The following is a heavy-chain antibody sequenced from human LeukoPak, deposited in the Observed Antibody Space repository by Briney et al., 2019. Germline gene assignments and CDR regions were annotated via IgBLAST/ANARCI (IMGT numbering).Heavy chain of an antibody. CDR1: GFTFSGFA. Sequence: GGSLRPSCAASGFTFSGFAMSWIRQAPGKGLEWVSSISRSGESTFYADSVRGRFTISRDNSKNTVSLQMESLRAEDTALYYCAKDYAVGSIDYWGQGTLVTVSS. J-gene: IGHJ4*02. D-gene: IGHD3-16*01. CDR3: AKDYAVGSIDY. V-gene: IGHV3-23*01. CDR2: ISRSGEST.